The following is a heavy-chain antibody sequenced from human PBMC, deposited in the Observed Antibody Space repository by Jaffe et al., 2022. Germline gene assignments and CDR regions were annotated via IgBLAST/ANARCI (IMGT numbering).Heavy chain of an antibody. J-gene: IGHJ3*02. Sequence: QVQLVQSGAEVKKPGASVKVSCKASGYTFTSYAMHWVRQAPGQRLEWMGWINAGNGNTKYSQKFQGRVTITRDTSASTAYMELSSLRSEDTAVYYCARDPTYYDFWSGYYDHNDAFDIWGQGTMVTVSS. V-gene: IGHV1-3*01. CDR3: ARDPTYYDFWSGYYDHNDAFDI. CDR2: INAGNGNT. CDR1: GYTFTSYA. D-gene: IGHD3-3*01.